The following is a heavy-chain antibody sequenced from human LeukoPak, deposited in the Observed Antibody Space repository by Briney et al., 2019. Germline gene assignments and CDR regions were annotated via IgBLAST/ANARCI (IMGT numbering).Heavy chain of an antibody. CDR3: ATKKGGQQWLVL. Sequence: PGGSLRLSCAASGFTFSSYVMSWVRQAPGKGLEWVSGISGSGVSTYYAGSVKGRFTISRDNAKNSLYLQMNSLRAEDTAVYYCATKKGGQQWLVLWGQGTLVTVSS. CDR1: GFTFSSYV. D-gene: IGHD6-19*01. V-gene: IGHV3-23*01. CDR2: ISGSGVST. J-gene: IGHJ4*02.